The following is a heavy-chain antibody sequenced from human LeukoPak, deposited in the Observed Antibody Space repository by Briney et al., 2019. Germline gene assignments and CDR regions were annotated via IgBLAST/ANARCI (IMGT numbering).Heavy chain of an antibody. CDR1: GGSISSGVNY. CDR2: ISHSGTT. V-gene: IGHV4-30-2*01. D-gene: IGHD1-26*01. CDR3: ARDTYSGSYYSY. J-gene: IGHJ4*02. Sequence: PSETLSLTCTVSGGSISSGVNYWTWIRQPPGKGLEWIGYISHSGTTFYTSSLKSRVTISVDRSKSQFSLKLSSVTAADTAVYYCARDTYSGSYYSYWGQGTLVTVSS.